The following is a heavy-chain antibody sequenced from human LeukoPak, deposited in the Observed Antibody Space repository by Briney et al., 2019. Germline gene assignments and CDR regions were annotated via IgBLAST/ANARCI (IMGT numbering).Heavy chain of an antibody. D-gene: IGHD4-17*01. V-gene: IGHV3-30*02. Sequence: GGSLRLSCAASGFTFSSYGMHWVRQAPGKGLEWVAFIRYDGSNKYYADSVKGRFTISRDNSKNTLYLQMNSLRAEDTAVYYCSKTSHFTVNWGYFDYWGQGTLVTVSS. CDR2: IRYDGSNK. CDR1: GFTFSSYG. CDR3: SKTSHFTVNWGYFDY. J-gene: IGHJ4*02.